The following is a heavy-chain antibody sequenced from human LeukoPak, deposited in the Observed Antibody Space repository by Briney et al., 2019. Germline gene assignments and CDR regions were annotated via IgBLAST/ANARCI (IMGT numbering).Heavy chain of an antibody. CDR3: ARAHYDFWSGYYPDY. CDR2: INHSGST. D-gene: IGHD3-3*01. Sequence: SETLSLTCAVYGGSFSGYYWSWIRQPPGKGLEWTGEINHSGSTNYNPSLKSRVTISVDTSKNQFSLKLSSVTAADTAVYYCARAHYDFWSGYYPDYWGQGTLVTVSS. J-gene: IGHJ4*02. CDR1: GGSFSGYY. V-gene: IGHV4-34*01.